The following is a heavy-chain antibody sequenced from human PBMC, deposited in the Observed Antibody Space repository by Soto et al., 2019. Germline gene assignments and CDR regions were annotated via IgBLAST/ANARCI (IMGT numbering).Heavy chain of an antibody. J-gene: IGHJ6*02. CDR2: INAGNGNT. CDR1: GYTFTGYA. Sequence: ASVKVSCKASGYTFTGYAIHWVRQAPGQRLEWMGWINAGNGNTKYSQKFQGRVTITRDTSASTAYMDLSSLRTEDTAVYYCARGLTYRPFGIWVDYHYGMDVWGQGTTVTVSS. V-gene: IGHV1-3*01. CDR3: ARGLTYRPFGIWVDYHYGMDV. D-gene: IGHD1-26*01.